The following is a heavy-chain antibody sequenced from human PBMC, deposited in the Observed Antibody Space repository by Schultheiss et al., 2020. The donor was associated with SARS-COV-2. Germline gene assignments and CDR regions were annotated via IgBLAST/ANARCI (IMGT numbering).Heavy chain of an antibody. V-gene: IGHV4-28*01. Sequence: SETLSLTCTVSGCSISSSNWWGWVRQPPGKGLEWIGYIYYSGSTYYNPSLKSRVTISVDTSKNQFSLKLSSVTAADTAVYYCARFRGRSWYPVDYWGQGTLVTVSS. CDR3: ARFRGRSWYPVDY. J-gene: IGHJ4*02. CDR1: GCSISSSNW. CDR2: IYYSGST. D-gene: IGHD6-13*01.